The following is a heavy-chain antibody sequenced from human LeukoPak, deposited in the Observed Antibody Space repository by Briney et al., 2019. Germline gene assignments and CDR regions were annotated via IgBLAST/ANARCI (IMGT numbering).Heavy chain of an antibody. CDR2: IYSDGRT. V-gene: IGHV4-4*07. Sequence: SETLSLTCTVSGGSISNYYWSWIRQPTGKGLEWIGRIYSDGRTNYDLSLSSRLAMSVDTSKNQFSLKLSSVTAADTAVYYCARDLSSRGVISLDYWGQGTLVTVSS. CDR1: GGSISNYY. J-gene: IGHJ4*02. CDR3: ARDLSSRGVISLDY. D-gene: IGHD3-10*01.